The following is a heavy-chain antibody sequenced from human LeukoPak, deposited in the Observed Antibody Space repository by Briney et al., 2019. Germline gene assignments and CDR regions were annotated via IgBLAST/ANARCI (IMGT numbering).Heavy chain of an antibody. Sequence: ASVKVSCKASGSTFSSYAISWVRQALGQGLEWMGGIIPIFDTANYAQKFQGRVTITADESTSTAYMELSSLRSEDTAVYYCARGGSSWYSYYMDVWGKGTTATVSS. CDR1: GSTFSSYA. J-gene: IGHJ6*03. V-gene: IGHV1-69*13. D-gene: IGHD6-13*01. CDR2: IIPIFDTA. CDR3: ARGGSSWYSYYMDV.